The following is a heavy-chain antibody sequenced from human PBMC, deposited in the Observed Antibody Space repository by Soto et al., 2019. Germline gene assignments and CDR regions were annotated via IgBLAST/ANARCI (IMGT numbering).Heavy chain of an antibody. CDR3: ARRENYYGMDV. J-gene: IGHJ6*02. D-gene: IGHD1-26*01. CDR1: GGSISSYY. Sequence: SETLSLTCTVSGGSISSYYWSWIRQPPGKGLEWIGYIYYSGSTNYNPSLKSRVTISVDTSKNQFSLKLSSVTAADTAVYYCARRENYYGMDVWGQGTTVTVS. V-gene: IGHV4-59*08. CDR2: IYYSGST.